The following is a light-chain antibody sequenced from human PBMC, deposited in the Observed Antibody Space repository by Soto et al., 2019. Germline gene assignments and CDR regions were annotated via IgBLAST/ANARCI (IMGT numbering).Light chain of an antibody. J-gene: IGLJ2*01. V-gene: IGLV1-47*02. CDR1: SSNIGGTNY. CDR2: SNN. CDR3: ASWDDRLGAVI. Sequence: QSALTQPRSASGTPGQKVFISCSGSSSNIGGTNYAYWYQQLPGAAPKLLMHSNNLRPSGVPERISGSKFGTAASLAISGLRSEDEAVYYCASWDDRLGAVIFGGGTKLTVL.